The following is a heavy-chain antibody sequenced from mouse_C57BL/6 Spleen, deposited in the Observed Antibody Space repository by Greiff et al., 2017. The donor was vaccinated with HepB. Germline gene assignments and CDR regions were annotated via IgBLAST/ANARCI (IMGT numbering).Heavy chain of an antibody. CDR2: IYPSDSET. CDR3: ARVYGSSYEEDFDY. CDR1: GYTFTSYW. V-gene: IGHV1-61*01. D-gene: IGHD1-1*01. Sequence: QVQLQQPGAELVRPGSSVKLSCKASGYTFTSYWMDWVKQRPGQGLEWIGNIYPSDSETHYNQKFKDKATLTVDKSSSTAYMQLSSLTSEDSAVYYCARVYGSSYEEDFDYWGQGTTLTVSS. J-gene: IGHJ2*01.